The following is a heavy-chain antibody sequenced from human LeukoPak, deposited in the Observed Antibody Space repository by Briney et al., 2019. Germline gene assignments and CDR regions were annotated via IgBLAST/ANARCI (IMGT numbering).Heavy chain of an antibody. V-gene: IGHV3-43*02. CDR3: AKDPSSYGYSDY. D-gene: IGHD5-18*01. Sequence: GGSLRLSCAASGFTFDDYAMHWVRQAPGKDLEWVSLISGDGGSTYYADSVKGRFTISRGNSKNSLYLQMNSLRTEDTALYYCAKDPSSYGYSDYWGQGTLVTVSS. J-gene: IGHJ4*02. CDR1: GFTFDDYA. CDR2: ISGDGGST.